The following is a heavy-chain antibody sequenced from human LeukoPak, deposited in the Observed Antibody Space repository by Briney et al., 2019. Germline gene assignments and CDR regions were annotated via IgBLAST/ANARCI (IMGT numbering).Heavy chain of an antibody. J-gene: IGHJ4*02. CDR1: GGSVNRANYY. CDR2: IYYTGNT. V-gene: IGHV4-61*01. Sequence: SETLSLTCTVSGGSVNRANYYWSWIRQSPGKGLERIGYIYYTGNTNYNPSLKSRLSISIDTSKNQFSLKLSSVTAADTAMYYCATPRGYSSGWSGIYDYWGQGALVTVSS. CDR3: ATPRGYSSGWSGIYDY. D-gene: IGHD6-19*01.